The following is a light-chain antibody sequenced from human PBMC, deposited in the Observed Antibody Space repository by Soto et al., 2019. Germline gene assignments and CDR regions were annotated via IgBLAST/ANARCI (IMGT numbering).Light chain of an antibody. CDR3: QQYGNSRWT. V-gene: IGKV3-20*01. Sequence: EIVLTQSPDTLSLSPGERATLSCRASQSVSSSYLAWYQQTPGQAPRLLIYGTSNRATGIPDRFSGSGSGTDFTLNISRLEREDFAVYYCQQYGNSRWTFGRGTKVEIK. J-gene: IGKJ1*01. CDR1: QSVSSSY. CDR2: GTS.